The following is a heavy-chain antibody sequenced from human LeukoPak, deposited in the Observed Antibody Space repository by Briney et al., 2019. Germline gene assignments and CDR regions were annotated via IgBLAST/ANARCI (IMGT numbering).Heavy chain of an antibody. V-gene: IGHV3-48*01. CDR3: ARDGYSSGWYRDDAFDI. D-gene: IGHD6-19*01. J-gene: IGHJ3*02. CDR1: GFTFSSYS. Sequence: PGGSLRLSCAASGFTFSSYSMNWVRQAPGKGLEWVSYISSSSSTIYYADSVKGRFTISRDNAKNSLYLQMNSLRAEDTAVYYCARDGYSSGWYRDDAFDIWGQGTMVTVSS. CDR2: ISSSSSTI.